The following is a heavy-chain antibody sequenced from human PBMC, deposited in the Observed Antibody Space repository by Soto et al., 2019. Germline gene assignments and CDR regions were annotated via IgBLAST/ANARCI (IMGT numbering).Heavy chain of an antibody. D-gene: IGHD3-3*01. CDR2: IYYSGST. CDR1: GGSISSGGYY. J-gene: IGHJ3*02. Sequence: SETLSLTCTVSGGSISSGGYYWSWILQHPGKGLEWIGYIYYSGSTYYNPSLRSRVTISVDTSKNQFSLKLSSVTAADTAVYYCARVRPFAHYDFWSGPKFDAFDIRGQGTMVTVSS. CDR3: ARVRPFAHYDFWSGPKFDAFDI. V-gene: IGHV4-31*03.